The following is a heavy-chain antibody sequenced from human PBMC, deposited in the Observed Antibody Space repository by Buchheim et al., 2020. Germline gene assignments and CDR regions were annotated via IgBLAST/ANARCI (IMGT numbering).Heavy chain of an antibody. CDR2: IDPDGSQT. V-gene: IGHV3-7*03. Sequence: EVQLVESGGDLVQPGGSLRLSCTASEFTLTPYWVRWVRQAPGKGLEWVATIDPDGSQTYYLDSVEGRFTISRDNAKNSGWLQLNSLRAEDTAIYYCARTLRSTKVMDVWGQGTT. CDR3: ARTLRSTKVMDV. CDR1: EFTLTPYW. D-gene: IGHD2-21*02. J-gene: IGHJ6*02.